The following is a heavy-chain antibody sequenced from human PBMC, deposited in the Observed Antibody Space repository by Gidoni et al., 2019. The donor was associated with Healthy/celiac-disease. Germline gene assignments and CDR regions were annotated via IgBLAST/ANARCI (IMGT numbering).Heavy chain of an antibody. J-gene: IGHJ3*02. D-gene: IGHD3-10*01. CDR3: ARDRVVRVDTPTGDAFDI. CDR1: GSTFSSYA. Sequence: QVQLVESGGGVVKPGRSLRRPCEAPGSTFSSYAMRWVRQAPGKGLEWVVVIWYDGSNKSYAASVQGRFTISRANSKSPLYLPMDGLRAEYTAVYYCARDRVVRVDTPTGDAFDIWGRATMVTVSS. V-gene: IGHV3-33*01. CDR2: IWYDGSNK.